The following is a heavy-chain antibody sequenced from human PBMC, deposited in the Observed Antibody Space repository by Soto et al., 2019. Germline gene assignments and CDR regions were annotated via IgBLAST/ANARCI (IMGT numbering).Heavy chain of an antibody. Sequence: GGSLRLSCAASGITFRNYAMSWVRQAPGKGLEWVSTISGSGGSTYYADSVKGRFTISRDNSKNTLYLQMNSLRAEDTAVYYCAKDPEWELPKYYFDSWGQGTLVTVSS. CDR2: ISGSGGST. J-gene: IGHJ4*02. CDR3: AKDPEWELPKYYFDS. V-gene: IGHV3-23*01. D-gene: IGHD1-26*01. CDR1: GITFRNYA.